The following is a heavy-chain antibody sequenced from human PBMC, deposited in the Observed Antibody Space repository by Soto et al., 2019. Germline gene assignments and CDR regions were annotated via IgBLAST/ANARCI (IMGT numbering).Heavy chain of an antibody. V-gene: IGHV3-15*01. CDR2: IKSKTDGGTT. D-gene: IGHD6-19*01. Sequence: EVPLVESGGGLVKPGGSLRLSCAASGFTFSNAWMSWVRQAPGKGLEWVGRIKSKTDGGTTDYAAPVKGRFTISRDDSKNTLYLQMNSLKTEDTAVYYCTTPGIAVAGPRDYYGMDVWGQGTTVTVSS. J-gene: IGHJ6*02. CDR1: GFTFSNAW. CDR3: TTPGIAVAGPRDYYGMDV.